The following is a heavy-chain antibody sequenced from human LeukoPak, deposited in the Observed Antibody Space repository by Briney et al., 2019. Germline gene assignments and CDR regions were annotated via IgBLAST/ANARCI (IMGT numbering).Heavy chain of an antibody. CDR1: GYTFTGYY. D-gene: IGHD2-21*02. V-gene: IGHV1-69*04. CDR3: ARDLRLGEVVTAEPFDY. Sequence: ASVKVSCKASGYTFTGYYMHWVRQAPGQGLEWMGRIIPILGIANYAQKFQGRVTITADKSTSTAYMELSSLRSEDTAVYYCARDLRLGEVVTAEPFDYWGQGTLVTVSS. CDR2: IIPILGIA. J-gene: IGHJ4*02.